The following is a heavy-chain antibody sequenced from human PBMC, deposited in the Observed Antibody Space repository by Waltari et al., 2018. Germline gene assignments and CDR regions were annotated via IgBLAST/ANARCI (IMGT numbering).Heavy chain of an antibody. V-gene: IGHV2-5*01. CDR2: IYWNDDK. CDR1: GFSLSTSGVG. CDR3: AHSRSGMIGGVIVAFDI. J-gene: IGHJ3*02. Sequence: QITLKESGPTLVKPTQTLTLTCTFSGFSLSTSGVGVGWIRQPPGKALEWLALIYWNDDKRYSPYLKSRLTITKDTSKNQVVLTMTNMDPVDTATYNCAHSRSGMIGGVIVAFDIWGQGTMVTVSS. D-gene: IGHD3-22*01.